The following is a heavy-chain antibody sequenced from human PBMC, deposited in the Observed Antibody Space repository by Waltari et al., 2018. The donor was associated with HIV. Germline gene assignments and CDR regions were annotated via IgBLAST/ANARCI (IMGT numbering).Heavy chain of an antibody. CDR3: ATTHGSGDYDNDFDY. D-gene: IGHD3-10*01. CDR1: GFNFSFHW. V-gene: IGHV3-7*01. J-gene: IGHJ4*02. Sequence: EVKLEESGGGWVQPGGSLTLTCEASGFNFSFHWLSWVRQAPGKGLEWVANINQAGTERHYVDSVRGRFTISRDDGKTSLFLQMNSLSVEDTAVYYCATTHGSGDYDNDFDYWGQGTLV. CDR2: INQAGTER.